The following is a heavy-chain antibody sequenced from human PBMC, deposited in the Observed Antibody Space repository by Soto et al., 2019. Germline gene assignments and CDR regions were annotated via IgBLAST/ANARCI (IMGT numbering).Heavy chain of an antibody. CDR3: ARGDLINYDFWSHGMDV. D-gene: IGHD3-3*01. J-gene: IGHJ6*02. CDR1: GGTFSSYA. V-gene: IGHV1-69*13. CDR2: IIPIFGTA. Sequence: SVKVSCKASGGTFSSYAISWVRQAPGQGLEWMGGIIPIFGTANYAQKFQGRVTITADESTSTAYMELSSLRSEDTAVYYCARGDLINYDFWSHGMDVWGQGTTVTVSS.